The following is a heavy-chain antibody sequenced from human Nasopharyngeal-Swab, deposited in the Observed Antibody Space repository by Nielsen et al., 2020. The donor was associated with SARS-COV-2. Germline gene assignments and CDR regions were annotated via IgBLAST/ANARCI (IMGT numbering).Heavy chain of an antibody. D-gene: IGHD2-21*02. CDR3: ARDDLVSREMVVTVPRYYYGMDV. J-gene: IGHJ6*02. Sequence: SETLSLTCTVSGGSASSGSYYWSWIRQPPGKGLEWIGYIYYSGSTNYNPSLKSRVTISVDTSKNQFSLKLSSVTAADTAVYYCARDDLVSREMVVTVPRYYYGMDVWGQGTTVTVSS. CDR2: IYYSGST. V-gene: IGHV4-61*01. CDR1: GGSASSGSYY.